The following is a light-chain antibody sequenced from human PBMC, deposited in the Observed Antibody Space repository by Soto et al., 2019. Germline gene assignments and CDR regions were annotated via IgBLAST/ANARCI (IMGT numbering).Light chain of an antibody. Sequence: EIVLTQSPATLSLSPGERATLSCRASQGVSSYLAWYQQKPGQAPRLLIYDASNRATGIPARFSGSGPRTDFTLTISSLEPEDFAVYYCQHRSNWHLTVAGGTKVEIK. CDR2: DAS. CDR3: QHRSNWHLT. J-gene: IGKJ4*01. CDR1: QGVSSY. V-gene: IGKV3D-11*01.